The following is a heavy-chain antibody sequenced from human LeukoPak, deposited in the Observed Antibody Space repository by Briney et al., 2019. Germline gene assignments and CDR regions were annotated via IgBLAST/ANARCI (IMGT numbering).Heavy chain of an antibody. D-gene: IGHD6-19*01. CDR3: ANPGRYTSGWVFPPSFDY. V-gene: IGHV3-23*01. Sequence: TGGTLTLTCATSGFTFSSYAMSWIRQAPGKGLEWVSAVNGGGGSTNNAASVKGRSTISRNNSKNTLYLQMNSLRAEDTAVYYCANPGRYTSGWVFPPSFDYWGQGTPVTVSS. CDR2: VNGGGGST. CDR1: GFTFSSYA. J-gene: IGHJ4*01.